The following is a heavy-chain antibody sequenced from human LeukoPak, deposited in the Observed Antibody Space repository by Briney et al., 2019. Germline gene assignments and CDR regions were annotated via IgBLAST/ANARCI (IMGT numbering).Heavy chain of an antibody. D-gene: IGHD1-1*01. V-gene: IGHV4-34*01. CDR1: GGSFSGYY. CDR3: AREQKNWNDVGFWFDP. Sequence: SETLSPTCAVYGGSFSGYYWSWIRQPPGKGLEWIGEINHSGSTNYNPSLKSRVTISVDTSKNQFSLKLSSVTAADTAVYYCAREQKNWNDVGFWFDPWGQGTLVTVSS. CDR2: INHSGST. J-gene: IGHJ5*02.